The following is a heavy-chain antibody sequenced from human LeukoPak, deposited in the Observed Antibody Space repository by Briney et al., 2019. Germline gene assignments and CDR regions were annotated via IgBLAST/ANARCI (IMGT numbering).Heavy chain of an antibody. CDR3: ARDTHTVTTFRYFDY. CDR1: RFTFSSYT. CDR2: ISSSSSYI. V-gene: IGHV3-21*01. D-gene: IGHD4-17*01. J-gene: IGHJ4*02. Sequence: GGSLRLPCAACRFTFSSYTMSWVRQAPGKGLEWVSSISSSSSYIYYADSVKGRFTISRDNAKNSLYLQMNSPRAEDTAVYYCARDTHTVTTFRYFDYWGQVTLVTVSS.